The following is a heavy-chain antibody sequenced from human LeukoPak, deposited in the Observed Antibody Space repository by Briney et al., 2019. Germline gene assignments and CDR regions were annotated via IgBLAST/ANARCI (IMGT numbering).Heavy chain of an antibody. CDR1: GFTFSSYS. CDR2: IKSKTDGETT. V-gene: IGHV3-15*01. CDR3: TTDLRWELAPSDY. J-gene: IGHJ4*02. Sequence: PGGSLRLSCAASGFTFSSYSMSWVRQAPGKGLEWVGRIKSKTDGETTDYAAPVKGRFTISRDDSENTLYLQMNSLRSEDTAVYYCTTDLRWELAPSDYWGQGTLATVSS. D-gene: IGHD1-26*01.